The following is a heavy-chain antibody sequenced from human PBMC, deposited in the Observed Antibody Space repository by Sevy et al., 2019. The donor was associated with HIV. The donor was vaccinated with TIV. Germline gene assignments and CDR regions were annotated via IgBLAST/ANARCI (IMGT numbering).Heavy chain of an antibody. CDR2: IYDSGST. J-gene: IGHJ4*02. D-gene: IGHD3-22*01. Sequence: SETLSLTCTVSGGSISGHFWSWIRQPPGKGLEWIAYIYDSGSTNYNASLRGRVTISVDTSKNQFSLGLSSVTAADPAVYYCARGAATDYYDTSGFSPSLDQWGQGILVTVSS. CDR3: ARGAATDYYDTSGFSPSLDQ. CDR1: GGSISGHF. V-gene: IGHV4-59*11.